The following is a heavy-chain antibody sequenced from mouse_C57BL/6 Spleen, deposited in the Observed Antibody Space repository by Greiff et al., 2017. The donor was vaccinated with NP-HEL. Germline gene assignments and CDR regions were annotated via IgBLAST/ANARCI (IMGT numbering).Heavy chain of an antibody. CDR3: AGSNYDYYAMDY. CDR2: IYPGSGNT. V-gene: IGHV1-66*01. J-gene: IGHJ4*01. Sequence: VQLQQSGPELVKPGASVKISCKASGYSFTSYYIHWVKQRPGQGLEWIGWIYPGSGNTKYNEKFKGKATLTADTSSSTAYMQLSSLTSEDSAVYYCAGSNYDYYAMDYWGQGTSVTVSS. D-gene: IGHD2-5*01. CDR1: GYSFTSYY.